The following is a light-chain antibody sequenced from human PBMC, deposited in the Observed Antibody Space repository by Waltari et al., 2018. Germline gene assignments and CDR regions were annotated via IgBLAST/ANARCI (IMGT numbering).Light chain of an antibody. CDR2: KAS. J-gene: IGKJ2*01. CDR1: QSISNW. V-gene: IGKV1-5*03. Sequence: IQMTQSPSSLSASVGDRVTITCWASQSISNWLAWYQHKPGKAPILLIYKASILKSGVPSRFSGSGSGTQFTLTISSLQPGDFATYYCQQYNTYSSFGQGTKLEIK. CDR3: QQYNTYSS.